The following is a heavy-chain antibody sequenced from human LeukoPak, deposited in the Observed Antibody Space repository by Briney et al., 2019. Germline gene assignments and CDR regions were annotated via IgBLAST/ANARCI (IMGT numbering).Heavy chain of an antibody. V-gene: IGHV3-21*01. CDR2: ISSSSSYI. CDR1: GFTFSSYS. J-gene: IGHJ4*02. Sequence: GGSLRLSCAASGFTFSSYSMNWVRQAPGKGLEWVSSISSSSSYIYYADSVKGRFTISRDNAKNSLYLQMNSLRAEDTAVYYCARELGSSSWTDYWGQGTLVTVPS. D-gene: IGHD6-13*01. CDR3: ARELGSSSWTDY.